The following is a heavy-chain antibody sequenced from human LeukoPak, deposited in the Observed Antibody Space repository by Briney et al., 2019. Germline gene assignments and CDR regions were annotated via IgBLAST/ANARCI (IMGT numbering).Heavy chain of an antibody. CDR1: GYSFTSYW. CDR2: IYPGDSDT. J-gene: IGHJ4*02. Sequence: GESLKISCQVSGYSFTSYWIGWVRQMPGKGLEWMGIIYPGDSDTRYSPSFQGQVTISADKSISTAYLQWGSLKASDTAMYYCARHVRSYSSSSIYFDYWGQGTLVTVSS. D-gene: IGHD6-6*01. V-gene: IGHV5-51*01. CDR3: ARHVRSYSSSSIYFDY.